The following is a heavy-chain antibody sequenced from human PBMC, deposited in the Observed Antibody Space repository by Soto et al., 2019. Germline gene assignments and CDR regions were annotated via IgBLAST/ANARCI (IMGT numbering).Heavy chain of an antibody. CDR2: ISGSSSYI. CDR3: ARYRGSSSDNWFDP. V-gene: IGHV3-21*01. Sequence: GGSLRLSCAASGFTFSSYSMNWVRQAPGKGLEWVSSISGSSSYIYYADSVKGRFTISRDNAKNSLYLQMNSLRAEDTAVYYCARYRGSSSDNWFDPWGQGTLVTVSS. D-gene: IGHD6-6*01. CDR1: GFTFSSYS. J-gene: IGHJ5*02.